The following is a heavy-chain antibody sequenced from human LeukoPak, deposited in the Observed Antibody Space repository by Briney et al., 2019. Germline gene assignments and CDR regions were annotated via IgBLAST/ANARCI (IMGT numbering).Heavy chain of an antibody. J-gene: IGHJ4*02. CDR1: GFTFSSYS. V-gene: IGHV3-21*01. CDR3: ARVGLRTPFDY. CDR2: ISSSSSYI. Sequence: PGGSLRLSCSASGFTFSSYSMSWVRQPPGKGLEWVSSISSSSSYIYYADSVKGGFTISRDNAKTSLYLQMNSLRAEDTAVYYCARVGLRTPFDYWGQGTLVTVSS. D-gene: IGHD4-17*01.